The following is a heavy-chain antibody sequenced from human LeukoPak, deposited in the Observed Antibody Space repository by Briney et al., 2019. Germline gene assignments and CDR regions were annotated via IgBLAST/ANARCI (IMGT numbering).Heavy chain of an antibody. CDR1: GDSISNYY. CDR3: TRERSTPGINWFDP. V-gene: IGHV4-59*12. CDR2: MYNRGST. D-gene: IGHD2-2*01. J-gene: IGHJ5*02. Sequence: PSETLSLTCTVSGDSISNYYWSWIRQSPGKELEWIGYMYNRGSTIYNPSLKSRVTISVDTSKNQTSKRQFSLKLNSVTAADTAVYYCTRERSTPGINWFDPWGQGTLVTVSS.